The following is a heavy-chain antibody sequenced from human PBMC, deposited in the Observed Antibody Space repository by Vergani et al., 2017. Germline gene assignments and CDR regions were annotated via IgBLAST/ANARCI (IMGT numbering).Heavy chain of an antibody. J-gene: IGHJ5*02. CDR3: ARARYCSSTSCYTRWFDP. Sequence: QVQLQESGPGLVKPSQTLSLTCTVSGGSISSGSYYWSWIRQPAGKGLEWIGRIYTSGSTNYNPSLKSRVTISVDTSKNQFSLKLSSVTAADTAVYYCARARYCSSTSCYTRWFDPWGQGTLVTVSS. CDR1: GGSISSGSYY. D-gene: IGHD2-2*02. CDR2: IYTSGST. V-gene: IGHV4-61*02.